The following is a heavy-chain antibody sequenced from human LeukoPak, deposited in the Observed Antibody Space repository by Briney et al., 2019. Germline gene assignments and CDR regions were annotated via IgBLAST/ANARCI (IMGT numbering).Heavy chain of an antibody. Sequence: PSETLSLTCTVSGGSISSSSYYWGWIRQPPGKGLEWIGSIYYSGSTNYNPSLKSRVTISVDTSKNQFSLKLSSVTAADTAVYYCARDITGSFDYWGQGNLVTVSS. J-gene: IGHJ4*02. V-gene: IGHV4-39*07. CDR3: ARDITGSFDY. CDR2: IYYSGST. CDR1: GGSISSSSYY. D-gene: IGHD1-14*01.